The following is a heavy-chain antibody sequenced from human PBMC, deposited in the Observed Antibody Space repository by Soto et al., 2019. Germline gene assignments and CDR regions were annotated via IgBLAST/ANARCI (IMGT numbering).Heavy chain of an antibody. D-gene: IGHD7-27*01. CDR3: ARWDWGGYYFDY. CDR1: GFTFSTYW. J-gene: IGHJ4*02. CDR2: IKQDGREK. Sequence: EVQLVESGGGLVQPGGSLRLSCAASGFTFSTYWMGWVRRAPGKGLERVANIKQDGREKYYVDSVKGRFTISRDNAKNSLYLQMNSLRAEDTAVYYFARWDWGGYYFDYWGQGTLVTVSS. V-gene: IGHV3-7*01.